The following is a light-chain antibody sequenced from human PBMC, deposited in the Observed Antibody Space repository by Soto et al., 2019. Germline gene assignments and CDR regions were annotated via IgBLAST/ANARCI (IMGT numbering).Light chain of an antibody. J-gene: IGLJ2*01. V-gene: IGLV2-23*01. CDR3: CSYAGSSAVL. CDR2: EGI. Sequence: QSALTQPASVSGSPGQSITISCTGTSSDVGSYNLVSWYQQHPGKAPKLMIYEGIKRPSGGSNRFSGSKSGNTASLTISGLQAEDEADYYCCSYAGSSAVLFGGGTKLTVL. CDR1: SSDVGSYNL.